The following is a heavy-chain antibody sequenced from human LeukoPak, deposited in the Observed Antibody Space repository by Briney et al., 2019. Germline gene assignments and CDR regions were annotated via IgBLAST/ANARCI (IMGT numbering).Heavy chain of an antibody. CDR2: IHTTGST. CDR1: GGSISSYY. Sequence: TTSETLSLTCTVSGGSISSYYWSWIRQPAGKGLEWIGRIHTTGSTNYNPSLKSRVTMSVDTSKNQFSLKLSSVTAADTAVYYCARDRYYYDSSGYIRMDVWGKGTTVTISS. CDR3: ARDRYYYDSSGYIRMDV. D-gene: IGHD3-22*01. J-gene: IGHJ6*03. V-gene: IGHV4-4*07.